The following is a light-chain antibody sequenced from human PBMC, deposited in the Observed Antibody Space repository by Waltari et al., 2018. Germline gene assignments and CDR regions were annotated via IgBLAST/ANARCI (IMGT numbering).Light chain of an antibody. Sequence: EIVLTQSPAILSLSPGERATLSCRASQSVASYLAWYQPKPGQAPRLLIYDASNRAPGIPARFSGSGSGTDFTLTISSLEPEDFAVYYCQQRIGWPPWTFGQGTKVEI. CDR2: DAS. J-gene: IGKJ1*01. CDR1: QSVASY. V-gene: IGKV3-11*01. CDR3: QQRIGWPPWT.